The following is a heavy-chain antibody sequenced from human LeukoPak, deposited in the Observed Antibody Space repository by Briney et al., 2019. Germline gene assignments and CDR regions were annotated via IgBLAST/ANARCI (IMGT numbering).Heavy chain of an antibody. D-gene: IGHD4-17*01. CDR1: GGSISSSSYY. CDR3: ARDVRATVTTRPEDV. J-gene: IGHJ6*04. Sequence: SETLSLTCTVSGGSISSSSYYWGWIRQPPGKGPEWIGSIYYSGSTYYNPSLKSRVTISVDTSKNQFSLKLSSVTAADTAVYYCARDVRATVTTRPEDVWGKGTTVTVSS. V-gene: IGHV4-39*07. CDR2: IYYSGST.